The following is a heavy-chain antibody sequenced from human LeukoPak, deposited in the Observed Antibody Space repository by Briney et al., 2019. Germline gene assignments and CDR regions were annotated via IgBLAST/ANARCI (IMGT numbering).Heavy chain of an antibody. Sequence: SETLSLTCTDSGGSISSSSYYWGWIRQPPGKGLEWIGSIYYSGSTYYNPSLKSRVTISVDTSKNQFSLKLSSVTAADTAVYYCARHSSQRLVPYYYYYMDVWGKGTTVTISS. V-gene: IGHV4-39*01. CDR2: IYYSGST. CDR1: GGSISSSSYY. J-gene: IGHJ6*03. D-gene: IGHD6-13*01. CDR3: ARHSSQRLVPYYYYYMDV.